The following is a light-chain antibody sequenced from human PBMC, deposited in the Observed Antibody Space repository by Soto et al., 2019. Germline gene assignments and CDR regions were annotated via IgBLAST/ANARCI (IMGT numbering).Light chain of an antibody. V-gene: IGKV3-15*01. J-gene: IGKJ1*01. Sequence: KNSPAALSFSPGGRATLSCRASQSISDTLAWYRQKSGQAPRLLIHGASTSATGFPARFSGSGTGTDFTLTISSLQPKNFAVIYSQHYNNWPWTFAQGTKV. CDR3: QHYNNWPWT. CDR1: QSISDT. CDR2: GAS.